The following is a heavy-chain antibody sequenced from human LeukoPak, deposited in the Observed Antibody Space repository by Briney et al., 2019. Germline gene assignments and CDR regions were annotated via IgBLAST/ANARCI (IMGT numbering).Heavy chain of an antibody. J-gene: IGHJ4*02. D-gene: IGHD2-2*01. Sequence: LETLSLTCAVYGGSFSGYYWSWIRQPPGKGLEWIGEINHSGSTNYNPSLKSRVTISVDTSKNQFSLKLSSVTAADTAVYYCARRASLYCSSTSCYGRANDYWGQGTLVTVSS. V-gene: IGHV4-34*01. CDR3: ARRASLYCSSTSCYGRANDY. CDR1: GGSFSGYY. CDR2: INHSGST.